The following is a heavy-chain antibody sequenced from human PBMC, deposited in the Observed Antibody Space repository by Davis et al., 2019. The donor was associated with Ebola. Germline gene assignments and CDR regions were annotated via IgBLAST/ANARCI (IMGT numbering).Heavy chain of an antibody. CDR2: IYYSGST. CDR1: GGSFSDYF. V-gene: IGHV4-34*01. CDR3: ARYDSSGWFFDY. Sequence: MPSETLSLTCGVYGGSFSDYFWSWIRQPPGKGLEWIGSIYYSGSTYYNPSLKSRVTISVDTSKNQFSLKLSSVTAADTAVYYCARYDSSGWFFDYWGQGTLVTVSS. J-gene: IGHJ4*02. D-gene: IGHD6-19*01.